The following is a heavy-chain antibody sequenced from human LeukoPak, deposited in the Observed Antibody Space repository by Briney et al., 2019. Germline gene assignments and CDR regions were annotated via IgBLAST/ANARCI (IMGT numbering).Heavy chain of an antibody. J-gene: IGHJ4*02. CDR3: ARDWFHAFDY. V-gene: IGHV3-23*01. D-gene: IGHD3-10*01. CDR2: ISGSGGST. Sequence: VGSLRLSCAASGFTFSSYAMSWVRQAPGKGLEWVSAISGSGGSTYYADSVKGRFTISRDNAKNTLYLQMNSLRAEDTAVYYCARDWFHAFDYWGQGTLVTVSS. CDR1: GFTFSSYA.